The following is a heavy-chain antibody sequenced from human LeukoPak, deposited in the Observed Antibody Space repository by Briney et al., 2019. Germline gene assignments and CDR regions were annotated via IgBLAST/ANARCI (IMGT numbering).Heavy chain of an antibody. CDR1: DYDFTSVG. J-gene: IGHJ4*01. V-gene: IGHV1-18*01. CDR2: ISPYSGDT. Sequence: ASVKVSCKASDYDFTSVGITWVRQAPGQGLEWMGWISPYSGDTRYVQKLQGRVTMTTDTSTSTAYMELRSLRSDDTAVYYCARAGSGSGWYFDYWGHGSLVTVSS. CDR3: ARAGSGSGWYFDY. D-gene: IGHD6-19*01.